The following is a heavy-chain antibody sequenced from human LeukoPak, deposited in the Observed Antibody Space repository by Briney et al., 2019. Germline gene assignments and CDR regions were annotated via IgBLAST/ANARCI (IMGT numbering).Heavy chain of an antibody. V-gene: IGHV5-51*01. Sequence: GESLKISSKGSDYSFTSYWIGWVRQMPGKGLEWMGIIYPGDSDTRYSPSFQGQVTISADKSISTAYLQWSSLKASDTAMYYCARQPYYDFWSGYYPSYFDYWGQGTLVTVSS. CDR3: ARQPYYDFWSGYYPSYFDY. CDR2: IYPGDSDT. D-gene: IGHD3-3*01. CDR1: DYSFTSYW. J-gene: IGHJ4*02.